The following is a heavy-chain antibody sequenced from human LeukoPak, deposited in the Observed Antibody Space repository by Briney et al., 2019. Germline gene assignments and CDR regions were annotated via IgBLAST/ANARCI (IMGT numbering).Heavy chain of an antibody. CDR3: ARERVSALDY. CDR1: GFTFSSYE. J-gene: IGHJ4*02. Sequence: PGGSLRLSCAASGFTFSSYEMNWVRQAPAKGLEWVSYISSSGSTIYYADSVKGRFTISRDNAKNSLYLQMNSLRAEDTAVYYCARERVSALDYWGQGTLVTVSS. V-gene: IGHV3-48*03. CDR2: ISSSGSTI.